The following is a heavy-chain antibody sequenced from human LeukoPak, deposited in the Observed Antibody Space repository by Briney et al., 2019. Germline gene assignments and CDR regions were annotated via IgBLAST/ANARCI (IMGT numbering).Heavy chain of an antibody. V-gene: IGHV3-23*01. Sequence: GGSLRLSCAASGFTFSSYAMSWVRQAPGKGLEWVSAISGGGAGTYYADSVKGRFTISRDNSKYTLYLQMNSLRAEDTAVYYCAKYPTYYFDTSGYYYFDYWGQGTLVTVSS. CDR1: GFTFSSYA. D-gene: IGHD3-22*01. CDR3: AKYPTYYFDTSGYYYFDY. J-gene: IGHJ4*02. CDR2: ISGGGAGT.